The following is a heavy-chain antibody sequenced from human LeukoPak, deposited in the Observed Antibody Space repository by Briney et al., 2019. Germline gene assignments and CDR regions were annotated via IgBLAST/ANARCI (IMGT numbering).Heavy chain of an antibody. Sequence: GESLKISCKGSGYSFTSYWIGWVRQMPGKSVGGRGVIYPGYSDTSYSPSFQGQVTISADKSVSTAYLQWSSLKAWHTAMYYCARFDYDSSGYNWFDSWGQGTLVTVSS. CDR3: ARFDYDSSGYNWFDS. CDR1: GYSFTSYW. CDR2: IYPGYSDT. D-gene: IGHD3-22*01. V-gene: IGHV5-51*01. J-gene: IGHJ5*01.